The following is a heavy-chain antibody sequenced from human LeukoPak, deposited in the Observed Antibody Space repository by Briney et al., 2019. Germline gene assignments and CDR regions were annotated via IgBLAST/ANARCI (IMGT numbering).Heavy chain of an antibody. V-gene: IGHV3-9*01. J-gene: IGHJ4*02. Sequence: PGGSPRLSCAASGFNFDDYAMHWVRQAPGKGLEWVSGISGNSGSIGYADSVKGRFTISRDNAKNSLYLQMNSLRAEDTALYYCAKDLYDSSGYLFDYWGQGTLVTVSS. CDR2: ISGNSGSI. CDR3: AKDLYDSSGYLFDY. CDR1: GFNFDDYA. D-gene: IGHD3-22*01.